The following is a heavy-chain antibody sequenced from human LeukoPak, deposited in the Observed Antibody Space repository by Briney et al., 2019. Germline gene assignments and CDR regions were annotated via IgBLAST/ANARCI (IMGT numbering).Heavy chain of an antibody. CDR3: ATRGDSAMNRGLY. CDR2: INPKSGAT. V-gene: IGHV1-2*02. CDR1: GYTFTDYY. J-gene: IGHJ4*02. Sequence: AASVQVSCKASGYTFTDYYMYWMRQVPGQGLEWVGWINPKSGATNYAQKFQGRVTVTRDTSISTAYMELSSLTSDDTAVYYCATRGDSAMNRGLYWGQGTLVTVSS. D-gene: IGHD5-18*01.